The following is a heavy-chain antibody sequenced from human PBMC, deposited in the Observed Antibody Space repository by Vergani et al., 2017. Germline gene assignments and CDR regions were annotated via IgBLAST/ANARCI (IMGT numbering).Heavy chain of an antibody. Sequence: QVQLVQSGAEVKKPGASVKVSCKASGYTFTGYYMHWVRQAPGQGLEWMGGIIPIFGTANYAQKFQGRVTITADESTSTAYMELSSLRSEDTAVYYCARERIVVGGDAFDIWGQGTMVTVSS. CDR1: GYTFTGYY. CDR3: ARERIVVGGDAFDI. CDR2: IIPIFGTA. J-gene: IGHJ3*02. D-gene: IGHD2-21*01. V-gene: IGHV1-69*01.